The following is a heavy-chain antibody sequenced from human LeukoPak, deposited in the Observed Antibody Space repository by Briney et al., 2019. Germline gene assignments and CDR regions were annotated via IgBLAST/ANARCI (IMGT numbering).Heavy chain of an antibody. CDR2: INPNSGGT. D-gene: IGHD1-26*01. CDR3: ARGPESGGYYYFDY. CDR1: GYTFTGYY. Sequence: ASVKVSCKASGYTFTGYYMHWVRQAPGQGLEWMGWINPNSGGTNYAQKFQGRVTMTRDTSISTAYMELSRLRSDDTAVYYCARGPESGGYYYFDYWGQGALVTVSS. J-gene: IGHJ4*02. V-gene: IGHV1-2*02.